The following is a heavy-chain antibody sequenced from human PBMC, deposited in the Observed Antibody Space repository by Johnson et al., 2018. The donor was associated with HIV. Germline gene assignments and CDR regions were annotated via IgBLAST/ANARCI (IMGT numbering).Heavy chain of an antibody. CDR2: IYSDGRT. J-gene: IGHJ3*02. V-gene: IGHV3-66*01. D-gene: IGHD2-8*01. CDR3: ATRDPTYRPGVFDI. CDR1: GFVVNDNY. Sequence: VQLVESGGGVVQPGRSLRLSCAASGFVVNDNYMTWVRQAPGKGLEWVSVIYSDGRTYYADTVRGRFSISRDNSKNTLYLQMNSLRAEDTAVYYCATRDPTYRPGVFDIWGQGTMVTVSS.